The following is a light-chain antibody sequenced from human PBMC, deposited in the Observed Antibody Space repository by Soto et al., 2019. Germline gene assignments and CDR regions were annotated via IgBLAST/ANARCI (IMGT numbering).Light chain of an antibody. J-gene: IGKJ1*01. V-gene: IGKV3-20*01. CDR1: QSVSSIY. CDR3: QQYGSSPWT. Sequence: EIVLTQSPGTLSLSPRERATLSCRASQSVSSIYLAWYQQKPGQAPRLLIYGAFSRATDIPDRFSGSGSGTDFTLTISRLEPEDFAVYYCQQYGSSPWTFGQGTKVEIK. CDR2: GAF.